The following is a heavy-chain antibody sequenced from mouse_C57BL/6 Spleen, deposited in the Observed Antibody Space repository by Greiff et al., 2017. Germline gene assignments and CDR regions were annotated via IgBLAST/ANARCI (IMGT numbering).Heavy chain of an antibody. CDR2: INPGSGGT. CDR3: ARQLRSLDY. V-gene: IGHV1-54*01. D-gene: IGHD3-2*02. Sequence: QVQLQQSGAELVRPGTSVKVSCKASGYAFTNYLIEWVKQRPDQGLEWIGVINPGSGGTNYTEKFKGKATLTADKSSSTAYMQLSSLTSEDSAGYFCARQLRSLDYWGQGTTLTVSS. CDR1: GYAFTNYL. J-gene: IGHJ2*01.